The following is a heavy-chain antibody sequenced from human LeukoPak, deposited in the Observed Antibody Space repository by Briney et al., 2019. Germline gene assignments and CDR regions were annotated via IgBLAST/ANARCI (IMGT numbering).Heavy chain of an antibody. J-gene: IGHJ2*01. CDR1: RFTFDDYA. Sequence: GRSLRLSCAASRFTFDDYAMHWVRQAPGKGLEWVSGISWNSGSIGYADSVKGRFTISRDNAKNSLYLQMNSLRAEDTALYYCAKGFPVATLVSWYFDLWGRGTLVTVSS. D-gene: IGHD5-12*01. CDR3: AKGFPVATLVSWYFDL. V-gene: IGHV3-9*01. CDR2: ISWNSGSI.